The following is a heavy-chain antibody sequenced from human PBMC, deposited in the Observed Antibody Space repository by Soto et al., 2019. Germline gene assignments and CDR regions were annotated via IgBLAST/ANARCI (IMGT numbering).Heavy chain of an antibody. V-gene: IGHV1-18*01. Sequence: ASVKVSCKASGYTFTNYAISWVRQAPGRGLEWMGWISAYNGNTNYAQKLQGRVTMTTDTSTSTAYMELRSLTSDDTALYYCARDAATLVVVVAGVENWLDPWGQGTLVTVSS. CDR3: ARDAATLVVVVAGVENWLDP. D-gene: IGHD2-15*01. CDR1: GYTFTNYA. CDR2: ISAYNGNT. J-gene: IGHJ5*02.